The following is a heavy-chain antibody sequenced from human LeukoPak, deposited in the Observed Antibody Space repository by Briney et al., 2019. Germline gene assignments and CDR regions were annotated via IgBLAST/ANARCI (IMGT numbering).Heavy chain of an antibody. D-gene: IGHD2-2*01. CDR1: GYTFTGYY. CDR3: ARDEGDIVVVPTAY. Sequence: GASVTVSCKASGYTFTGYYMHWVRQAPGQGLEWMGWINPNSRGTNYAQKFQGRVTMTRDTSISTAYMELSRLRSDDTAVYYCARDEGDIVVVPTAYWGQGTLVTVSS. V-gene: IGHV1-2*02. J-gene: IGHJ4*02. CDR2: INPNSRGT.